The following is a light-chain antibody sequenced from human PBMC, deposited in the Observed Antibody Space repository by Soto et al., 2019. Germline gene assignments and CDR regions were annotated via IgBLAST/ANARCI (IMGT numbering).Light chain of an antibody. Sequence: QSALTQPASVSGSPGQSITISCTGTSNDVGGYDYVSWFQQHPGKAPKLMIYEVSNRPSGVSNRFSGSKSGNTASLTISGLQAEDEADYYCTSYTSSSTYVFGTGNKVTVL. J-gene: IGLJ1*01. CDR3: TSYTSSSTYV. CDR2: EVS. CDR1: SNDVGGYDY. V-gene: IGLV2-14*01.